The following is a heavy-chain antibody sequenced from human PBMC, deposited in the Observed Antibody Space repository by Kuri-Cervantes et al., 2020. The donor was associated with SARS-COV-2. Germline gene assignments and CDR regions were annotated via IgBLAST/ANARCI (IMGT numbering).Heavy chain of an antibody. Sequence: ESLKISCTVSGGSISSSNYYWGWIRQPPGKGLEWIGSIYYSGSTHYNPSLKSRVSISVDTSRNQFSLKVSSVTAADTAVYSCARQHLGYYMDVWGKGTTVTDSS. J-gene: IGHJ6*03. V-gene: IGHV4-39*01. CDR3: ARQHLGYYMDV. CDR1: GGSISSSNYY. CDR2: IYYSGST.